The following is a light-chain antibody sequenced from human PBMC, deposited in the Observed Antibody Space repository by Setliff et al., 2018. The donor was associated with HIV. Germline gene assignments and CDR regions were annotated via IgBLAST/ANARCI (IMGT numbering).Light chain of an antibody. CDR1: SSDVGVYNF. J-gene: IGLJ1*01. CDR2: DVS. Sequence: SVLAQPASVSGSPGQPITISCTGTSSDVGVYNFVSWYQQHPGKAPKLIIYDVSNRPSGVSYRFSASKSGNTASLTISGLQAEDEADYYCSSYTSSNTYVFGTGTKVTV. V-gene: IGLV2-14*03. CDR3: SSYTSSNTYV.